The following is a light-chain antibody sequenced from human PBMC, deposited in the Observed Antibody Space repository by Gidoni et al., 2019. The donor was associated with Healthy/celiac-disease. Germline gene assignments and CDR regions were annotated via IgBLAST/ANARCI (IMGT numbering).Light chain of an antibody. J-gene: IGLJ3*02. CDR1: SSHIGSNY. CDR3: AAWDDSLSGWV. Sequence: QSVLTQPPSASGTPGQRVTISCSGSSSHIGSNYVYWYQQLPVTAPKLLIYSNNQRPSGVPDRFSGSKSGTSASLAISGLRSEDEADYYCAAWDDSLSGWVFGGGTKLTVL. CDR2: SNN. V-gene: IGLV1-47*02.